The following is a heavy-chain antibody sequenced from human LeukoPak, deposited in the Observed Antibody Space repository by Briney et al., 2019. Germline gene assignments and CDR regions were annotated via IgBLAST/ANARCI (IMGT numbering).Heavy chain of an antibody. Sequence: KPSETLSLTCTVSGGSISNYYWTWIRQPPGKGLEWIAHIYYSGTTNYNPSLKSRVTISVDTSKNQFSLKLTSVTAADTAVYYCARVLSSGWAGFDYWGQGALVTVSS. CDR1: GGSISNYY. CDR3: ARVLSSGWAGFDY. CDR2: IYYSGTT. V-gene: IGHV4-59*01. J-gene: IGHJ4*02. D-gene: IGHD6-19*01.